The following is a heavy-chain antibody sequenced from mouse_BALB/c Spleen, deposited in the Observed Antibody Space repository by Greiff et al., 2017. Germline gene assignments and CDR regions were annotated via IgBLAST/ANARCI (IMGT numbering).Heavy chain of an antibody. Sequence: QVQLQQSGAELAKPGASVKMSCKASGYTFTSYWMHWVKQRPGQGLEWIGYINPSTGYTEYNQKFKDKATLTADKSSSTAYMQLSSLTSEDSAVYYCARSPPPYYFDYWGQGTTLTVSS. J-gene: IGHJ2*01. CDR3: ARSPPPYYFDY. V-gene: IGHV1-7*01. CDR2: INPSTGYT. CDR1: GYTFTSYW.